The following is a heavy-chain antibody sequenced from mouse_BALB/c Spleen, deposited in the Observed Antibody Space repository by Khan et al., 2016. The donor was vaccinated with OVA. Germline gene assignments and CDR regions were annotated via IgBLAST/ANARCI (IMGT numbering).Heavy chain of an antibody. V-gene: IGHV9-3*02. Sequence: QIQLVQSGPELKKPGETVKISCKASGYTFTNYGMNWVKQSPGNVLKWMGWINTNTGESTYAEDFKGRFAFSLETSASTAYLQINNLKNEDTATXFCSSQTGRASFAYWGQGTLVTVSA. CDR3: SSQTGRASFAY. CDR1: GYTFTNYG. D-gene: IGHD3-2*01. J-gene: IGHJ3*01. CDR2: INTNTGES.